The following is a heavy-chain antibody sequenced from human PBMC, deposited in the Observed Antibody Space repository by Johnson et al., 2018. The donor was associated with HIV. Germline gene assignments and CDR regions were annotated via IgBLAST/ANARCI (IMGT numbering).Heavy chain of an antibody. CDR2: IKSKTDGGTI. V-gene: IGHV3-15*01. J-gene: IGHJ3*02. CDR3: ARTDWNDGSGGAFDI. CDR1: GFTFDNAW. Sequence: VQLVESGGGLVKPGGSLRLSCEASGFTFDNAWMSWVSQAPGKGLEWVGRIKSKTDGGTIDYAALVKGRFTISRDDSKSTLYLQMNSLKTEDTAVYYCARTDWNDGSGGAFDIWGQGTMVTVSS. D-gene: IGHD1-1*01.